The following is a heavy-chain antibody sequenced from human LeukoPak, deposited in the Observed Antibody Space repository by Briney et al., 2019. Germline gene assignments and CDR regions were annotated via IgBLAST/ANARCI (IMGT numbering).Heavy chain of an antibody. CDR3: AREDYYDSSGHH. D-gene: IGHD3-22*01. J-gene: IGHJ5*02. V-gene: IGHV1-69*13. CDR2: IIPIFGTA. Sequence: ASVKVSCKASGYTFTSYYMHWVRQAPGQGLEWMGGIIPIFGTANYAQKFQGRVTITADESTSTAYMELSSLRSEDTAVYYCAREDYYDSSGHHWGQGTLVTVSS. CDR1: GYTFTSYY.